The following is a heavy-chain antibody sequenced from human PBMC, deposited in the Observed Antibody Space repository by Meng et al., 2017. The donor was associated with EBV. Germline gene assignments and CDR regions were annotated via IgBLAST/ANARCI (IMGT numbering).Heavy chain of an antibody. V-gene: IGHV4-34*01. CDR1: GGSFTDYY. J-gene: IGHJ4*02. D-gene: IGHD5/OR15-5a*01. Sequence: QVLLRQWCAGLLKPSEPLSLGCAVYGGSFTDYYWSWIRQAPGKSLEWIGEVSHSGRTRYNPSLKSRVSMSADVSKKQFSLKMKSVTAADTGVYFCARVGYSVHDVSFEDFWGQGTLVTVSS. CDR2: VSHSGRT. CDR3: ARVGYSVHDVSFEDF.